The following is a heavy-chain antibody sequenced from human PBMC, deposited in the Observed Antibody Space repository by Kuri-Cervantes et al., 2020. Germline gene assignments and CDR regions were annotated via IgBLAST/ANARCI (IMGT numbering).Heavy chain of an antibody. J-gene: IGHJ6*03. CDR1: GGTFSSYA. D-gene: IGHD3-3*01. V-gene: IGHV1-69*13. Sequence: SVKVSCKASGGTFSSYAISWVRQAPGQGLEWMGGIIPIFGTANYAQKFQGRVTITADESTSTAYMELSSLRSGDMAVYYCARAADFWSGYNYYYMDVWGKGTTVTVSS. CDR3: ARAADFWSGYNYYYMDV. CDR2: IIPIFGTA.